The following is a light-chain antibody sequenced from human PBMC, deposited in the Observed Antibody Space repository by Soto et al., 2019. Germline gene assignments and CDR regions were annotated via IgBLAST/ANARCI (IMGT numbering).Light chain of an antibody. CDR1: SSDVGGYNL. V-gene: IGLV2-23*02. CDR2: EVS. CDR3: CSYAGTSTHTV. Sequence: QSVLTQPASVSGSPGQSITISCTGTSSDVGGYNLVSWYQQHPGKAPKLMISEVSKWPSGISDRFSGSKSGSTASLTISGLQAEDEADYYCCSYAGTSTHTVFGGGTQLTVL. J-gene: IGLJ7*01.